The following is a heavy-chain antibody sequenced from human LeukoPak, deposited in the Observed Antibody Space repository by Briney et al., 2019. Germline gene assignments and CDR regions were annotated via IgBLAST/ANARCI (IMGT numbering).Heavy chain of an antibody. CDR3: ARRKYSSSSPHYYYYYMDV. J-gene: IGHJ6*03. V-gene: IGHV1-2*06. D-gene: IGHD6-6*01. CDR2: INPNSGST. CDR1: GYTFTGYY. Sequence: ASVKVSCKASGYTFTGYYMHWVRQAPGQGLEWMGRINPNSGSTNYAQKFQGRVTMTRDTSISTAYMELSRLRSDDAAVYYCARRKYSSSSPHYYYYYMDVWGKGTTVTVSS.